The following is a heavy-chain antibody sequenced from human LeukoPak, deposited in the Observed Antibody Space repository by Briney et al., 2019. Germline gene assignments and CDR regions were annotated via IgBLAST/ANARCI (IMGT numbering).Heavy chain of an antibody. V-gene: IGHV3-23*01. Sequence: GGSLRLSCAASGSTFSSYAMSWVRQAPGKGLEWVSAISGSGGSTYYANSVKGRFTISRDNSKNTLYLQMNSLRAEDTAVYYCAKAGAWGSYLDYFDYWGQGTLVTVSS. CDR3: AKAGAWGSYLDYFDY. CDR1: GSTFSSYA. CDR2: ISGSGGST. J-gene: IGHJ4*02. D-gene: IGHD1-26*01.